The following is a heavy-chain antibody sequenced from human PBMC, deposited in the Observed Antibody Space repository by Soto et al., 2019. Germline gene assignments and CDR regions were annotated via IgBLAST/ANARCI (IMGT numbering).Heavy chain of an antibody. CDR3: ALRKTGSYFDY. J-gene: IGHJ4*02. Sequence: PGGSLRLSCAGAGFTFSTYAMSWVSQAQGKGLEWVSAISASGTSTFYVCSVKGRFTISRDNSMNTLYLQMNSLRADDTAVYYCALRKTGSYFDYWGRGSRFTVS. CDR1: GFTFSTYA. CDR2: ISASGTST. D-gene: IGHD7-27*01. V-gene: IGHV3-23*01.